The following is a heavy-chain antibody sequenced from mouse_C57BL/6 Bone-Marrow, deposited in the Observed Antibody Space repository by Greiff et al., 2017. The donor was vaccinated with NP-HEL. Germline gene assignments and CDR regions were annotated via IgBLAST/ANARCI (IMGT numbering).Heavy chain of an antibody. V-gene: IGHV1-85*01. J-gene: IGHJ2*01. Sequence: LVESGPELVKPGASVKLSCKASGYTFTSYDINWVKQRPGQGLEWIGWIYPRDGSTKYNEKFKGKATLTVDTSSSTAYMELHSLTSEDSAVYFCARRPITTVVKGYYFDYWGQGTTLTVSS. CDR1: GYTFTSYD. CDR2: IYPRDGST. D-gene: IGHD1-1*01. CDR3: ARRPITTVVKGYYFDY.